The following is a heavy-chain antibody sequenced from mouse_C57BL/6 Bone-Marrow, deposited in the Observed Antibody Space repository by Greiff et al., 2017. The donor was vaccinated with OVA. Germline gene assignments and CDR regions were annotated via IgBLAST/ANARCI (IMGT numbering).Heavy chain of an antibody. CDR2: IHPNSGST. CDR1: GYTFTSYW. J-gene: IGHJ1*03. V-gene: IGHV1-64*01. Sequence: QVQLQQPGAELVKPGASVKLSCKASGYTFTSYWMHWVKQRPGQGLEWIGMIHPNSGSTNYNEKFKSKATLTVDKSSSTAYMQLSSLTSEDSAVYYCARRGPLLRLTYFDVWGTGTTVTVSS. CDR3: ARRGPLLRLTYFDV. D-gene: IGHD1-2*01.